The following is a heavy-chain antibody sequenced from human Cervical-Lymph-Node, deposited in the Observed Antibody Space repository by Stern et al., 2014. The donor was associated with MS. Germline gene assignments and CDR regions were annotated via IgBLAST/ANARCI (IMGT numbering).Heavy chain of an antibody. D-gene: IGHD1-26*01. V-gene: IGHV6-1*01. CDR1: GDRVSSGTVA. CDR2: TYFRGEWYN. Sequence: QVQLQQSGPGLVKPSQILSLTCAISGDRVSSGTVAWNWIRQSTSRGLEWLGRTYFRGEWYNDYAVSVRRRISVNPDTSKNQFSLHLNSVTPEDTAVYYCARGWEVLDYWGQGTLVTVSS. J-gene: IGHJ4*02. CDR3: ARGWEVLDY.